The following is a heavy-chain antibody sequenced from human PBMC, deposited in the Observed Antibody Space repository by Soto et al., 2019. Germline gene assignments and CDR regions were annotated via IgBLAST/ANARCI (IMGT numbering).Heavy chain of an antibody. CDR1: GFTFRSFG. D-gene: IGHD3-22*01. Sequence: QSGGSLRLSCAASGFTFRSFGMDWVRQAPGKGLEWVSTISGSGANTYYADSVKGRFTISRDNSNNMLYLQMNSLRAEDTAVYYCAKDGAESYYDSSGYFYWGQGTPVTVSS. V-gene: IGHV3-23*01. CDR3: AKDGAESYYDSSGYFY. J-gene: IGHJ4*02. CDR2: ISGSGANT.